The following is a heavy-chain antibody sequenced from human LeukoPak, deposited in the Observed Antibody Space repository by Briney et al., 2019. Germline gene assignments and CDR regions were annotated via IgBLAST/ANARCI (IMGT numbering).Heavy chain of an antibody. CDR2: IYYSGST. CDR1: GGSISSSSYY. Sequence: SETLSLTCTVSGGSISSSSYYWGWIRQPPGKGLERIASIYYSGSTYYNPSLKSRVTISVDTSKSQFSLKLTSVTAADTAVYYCARKSSAYCFDYWGQGTLVTVSS. CDR3: ARKSSAYCFDY. J-gene: IGHJ4*02. V-gene: IGHV4-39*01.